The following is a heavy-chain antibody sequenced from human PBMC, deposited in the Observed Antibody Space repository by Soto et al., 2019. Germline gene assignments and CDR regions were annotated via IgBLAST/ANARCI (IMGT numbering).Heavy chain of an antibody. CDR3: AKGLGYCSSTSCYTDWFDP. Sequence: GASVKVSCKTSGYTFTNYDINWVRQAAGQGLEWMGWINPDSDNTGYAQKFQGRVTMTRDTSISTAYMELNSLRSEDTAVYYCAKGLGYCSSTSCYTDWFDPWGQGTLVTVSS. D-gene: IGHD2-2*02. V-gene: IGHV1-8*01. J-gene: IGHJ5*02. CDR1: GYTFTNYD. CDR2: INPDSDNT.